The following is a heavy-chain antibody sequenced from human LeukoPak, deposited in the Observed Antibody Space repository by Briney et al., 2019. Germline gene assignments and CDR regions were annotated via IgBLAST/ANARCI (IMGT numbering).Heavy chain of an antibody. CDR1: GGSFSGYY. CDR3: ATEPGYCSGGRCYGGWFDP. D-gene: IGHD2-15*01. V-gene: IGHV4-34*01. CDR2: INHCGST. J-gene: IGHJ5*02. Sequence: SETLSLTCAIYGGSFSGYYWSWIRQPPGKGLEWIGEINHCGSTHYNPSLKSRVTISLDTSKNQFSLKLNSVTAADTAVYYCATEPGYCSGGRCYGGWFDPWGQGTLVIVSS.